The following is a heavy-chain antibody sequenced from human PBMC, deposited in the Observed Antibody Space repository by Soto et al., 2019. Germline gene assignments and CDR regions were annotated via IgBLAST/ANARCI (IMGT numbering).Heavy chain of an antibody. J-gene: IGHJ4*02. D-gene: IGHD5-18*01. Sequence: PGGSLRLSCAASGFTFSSYGMHWVRQAPGKGLEWVAVISYDGSNKYYADSVKGRFTISRDNSKNTLYLQMNSLRAEDTAVYYCAKGRTAMVTYYDYWGQGTLVTVSS. CDR3: AKGRTAMVTYYDY. CDR1: GFTFSSYG. V-gene: IGHV3-30*18. CDR2: ISYDGSNK.